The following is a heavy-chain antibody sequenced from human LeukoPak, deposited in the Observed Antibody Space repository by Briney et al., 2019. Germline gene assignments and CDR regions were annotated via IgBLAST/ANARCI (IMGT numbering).Heavy chain of an antibody. CDR1: GFTVSSNY. CDR3: ARGDIAVAGTRDY. CDR2: IYSGGST. D-gene: IGHD6-19*01. Sequence: GGSLRLPCAASGFTVSSNYMSWVRQAPGKGLEWVSVIYSGGSTYYADSVKGRFTISRDNSKNTLYLQMNSLRAEDTAVYYCARGDIAVAGTRDYWGQGTLVTVSS. J-gene: IGHJ4*02. V-gene: IGHV3-53*01.